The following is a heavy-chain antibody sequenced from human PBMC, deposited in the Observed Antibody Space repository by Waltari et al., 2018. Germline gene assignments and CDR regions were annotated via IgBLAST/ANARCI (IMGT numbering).Heavy chain of an antibody. CDR2: IKQDGSEK. Sequence: EVQLVESGGGLVQPGGSLRLSCAAFGSTLSSFWMNWVRQTPGKGLEWVAGIKQDGSEKYYADSVKGRFTISRDNAKNSLYLQMNSLRAEDTAVYYCATSGWYCFDYWGQGTLVTVSS. CDR1: GSTLSSFW. J-gene: IGHJ4*02. D-gene: IGHD6-19*01. V-gene: IGHV3-7*01. CDR3: ATSGWYCFDY.